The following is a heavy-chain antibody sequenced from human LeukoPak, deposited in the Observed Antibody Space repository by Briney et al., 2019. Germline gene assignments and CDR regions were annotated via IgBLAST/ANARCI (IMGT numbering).Heavy chain of an antibody. V-gene: IGHV4-59*01. J-gene: IGHJ4*02. Sequence: SETLFLTFTVPVHSIIPYYWASLRQPPGKGLEWIGCIYNTGSTNYNPSLKSRVTISVDTSKNQLSLKLSSVTAADTDEYYCARARTVTTQEAWGQGTLVTVSS. CDR2: IYNTGST. CDR1: VHSIIPYY. CDR3: ARARTVTTQEA. D-gene: IGHD4-17*01.